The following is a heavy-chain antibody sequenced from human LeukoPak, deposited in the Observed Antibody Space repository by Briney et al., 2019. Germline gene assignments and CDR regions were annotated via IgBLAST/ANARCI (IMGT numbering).Heavy chain of an antibody. CDR1: GYTFTGYY. D-gene: IGHD5-12*01. J-gene: IGHJ4*02. CDR2: INPNSGGT. V-gene: IGHV1-2*02. Sequence: ASVKASCKASGYTFTGYYMHWVRQAPGQGLEWMGWINPNSGGTNYAQKFQGRVTMTRDTSISTAYMELSRLRSDDTAVYYCARDPTYSGLYYFDYWGQGTLVTVSS. CDR3: ARDPTYSGLYYFDY.